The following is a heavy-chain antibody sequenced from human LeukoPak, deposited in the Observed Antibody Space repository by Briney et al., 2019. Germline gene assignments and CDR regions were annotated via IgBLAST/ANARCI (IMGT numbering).Heavy chain of an antibody. CDR2: ISYDGANK. CDR3: AKDWDPGYYDSSGSYPDY. D-gene: IGHD3-22*01. J-gene: IGHJ4*02. V-gene: IGHV3-30*18. Sequence: PGGSLRLSCAASRFTFGSYGMHWVRQAPGKGLEWVAIISYDGANKYYVESVTGRFTISRDNAKNSLYLQMNSLRAEDAAVYYCAKDWDPGYYDSSGSYPDYWGQGTLVTVSS. CDR1: RFTFGSYG.